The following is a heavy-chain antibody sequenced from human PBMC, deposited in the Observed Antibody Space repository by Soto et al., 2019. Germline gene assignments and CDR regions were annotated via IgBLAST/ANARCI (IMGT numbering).Heavy chain of an antibody. V-gene: IGHV1-58*01. Sequence: GASVKVSCKASGFTFTSSAVQWLRQARGQRLEWIGWIVVGSGNTNYAQKFQERVTITRDMSTSTAYMELSSLRSEDTAVYYCAADDSSGYYPPRDYWGQGTLVTVSS. J-gene: IGHJ4*02. CDR2: IVVGSGNT. D-gene: IGHD3-22*01. CDR3: AADDSSGYYPPRDY. CDR1: GFTFTSSA.